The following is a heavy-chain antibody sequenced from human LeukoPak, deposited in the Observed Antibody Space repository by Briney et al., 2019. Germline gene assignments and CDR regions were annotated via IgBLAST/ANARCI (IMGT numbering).Heavy chain of an antibody. V-gene: IGHV1-69-2*01. D-gene: IGHD1-14*01. CDR1: GYTFTDYY. CDR3: ARGPDG. CDR2: VDPEDGET. J-gene: IGHJ4*02. Sequence: GATVKISCKASGYTFTDYYMHWVQQAPGKGLEWMGRVDPEDGETIYAEKFQGRVTMTRNTSISTAYMELSSLRSEDTAVYYCARGPDGWGQGTLVTVSS.